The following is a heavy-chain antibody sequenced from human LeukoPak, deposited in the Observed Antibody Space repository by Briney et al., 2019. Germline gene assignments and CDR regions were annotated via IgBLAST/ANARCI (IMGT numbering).Heavy chain of an antibody. CDR3: ARDSGGNSDYNYYYYYMDV. Sequence: ASVKVSCKVSGYTLTELSMHWVRQAPGKGLEWMGGFDPEDGETIYAQKFQGRVTMTEDTSTDTAYMELSSLRSEDTAVYYCARDSGGNSDYNYYYYYMDVWGKGTTVTVSS. D-gene: IGHD6-25*01. J-gene: IGHJ6*03. CDR1: GYTLTELS. V-gene: IGHV1-24*01. CDR2: FDPEDGET.